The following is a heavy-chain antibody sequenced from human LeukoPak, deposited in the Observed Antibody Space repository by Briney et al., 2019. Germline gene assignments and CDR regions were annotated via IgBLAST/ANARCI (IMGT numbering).Heavy chain of an antibody. V-gene: IGHV3-23*01. CDR1: GFTFSSSA. D-gene: IGHD1-26*01. CDR3: EKDQRWESPHYLDS. Sequence: GGSLRLSCAASGFTFSSSAMSWVRQVPGKGLEWVSGISASGGSTSYADSVRGRVTISRDNSKNTLYVQMNSVRDEDTAVYYCEKDQRWESPHYLDSWGQGTLVTVSS. CDR2: ISASGGST. J-gene: IGHJ4*02.